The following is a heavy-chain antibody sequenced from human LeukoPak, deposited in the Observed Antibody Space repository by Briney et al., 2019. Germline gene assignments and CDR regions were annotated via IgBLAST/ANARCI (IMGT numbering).Heavy chain of an antibody. J-gene: IGHJ5*01. CDR3: AKGVWAPRFDS. CDR1: GGSFSGYY. D-gene: IGHD7-27*01. CDR2: INHSGST. Sequence: KSSETLSLTCAVYGGSFSGYYWSWIRQPPGKGLEWIGEINHSGSTNYNPSLKSRVTISVDTSKNQFSLKLSSVTAADTAVYYCAKGVWAPRFDSWGQGTLVTVSS. V-gene: IGHV4-34*01.